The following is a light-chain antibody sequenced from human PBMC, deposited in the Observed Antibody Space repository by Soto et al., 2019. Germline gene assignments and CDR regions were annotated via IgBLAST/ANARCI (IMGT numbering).Light chain of an antibody. V-gene: IGKV3-20*01. CDR1: QNVRNTY. CDR3: QQYGSSPDLIT. CDR2: AAS. Sequence: DIVLTQSPGTLSLSPGERATLSCRASQNVRNTYLAWYQQKAGQSPRLLIYAASSRATGIPDRFSGSGSGTDVTLTIAGLEPEDFAVYYCQQYGSSPDLITFSPGTKVDIK. J-gene: IGKJ3*01.